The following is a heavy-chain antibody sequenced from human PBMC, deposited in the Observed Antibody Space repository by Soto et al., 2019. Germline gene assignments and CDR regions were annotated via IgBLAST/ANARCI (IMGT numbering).Heavy chain of an antibody. CDR1: GFTFSNAW. D-gene: IGHD3-22*01. CDR2: VKSKNDGGTT. V-gene: IGHV3-15*07. J-gene: IGHJ4*01. CDR3: TTDSYITSIIVRFDY. Sequence: GGSLRLSCAASGFTFSNAWINWVRQAPGKGLEWIGRVKSKNDGGTTDFAAPVKGRFAISRDDSKNIVYLEMNSLQTEDTAIYYCTTDSYITSIIVRFDYWGHGTLVTVSS.